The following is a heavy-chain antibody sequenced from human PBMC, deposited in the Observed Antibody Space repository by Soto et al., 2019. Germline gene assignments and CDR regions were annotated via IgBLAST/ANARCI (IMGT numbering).Heavy chain of an antibody. D-gene: IGHD6-25*01. CDR1: GFTFSSYA. Sequence: GGSLRLSCAASGFTFSSYAMHWVRQAPGKGLEWVAVISYDGSNKYYADSVKGRFTISRDNSKNTLYLQMNSLRAEDTAAYYCARGAANYYGMDVWGQGTTVTVSS. J-gene: IGHJ6*02. CDR3: ARGAANYYGMDV. CDR2: ISYDGSNK. V-gene: IGHV3-30-3*01.